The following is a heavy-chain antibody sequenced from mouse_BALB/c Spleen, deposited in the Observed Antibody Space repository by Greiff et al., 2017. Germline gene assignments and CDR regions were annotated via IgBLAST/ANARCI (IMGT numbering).Heavy chain of an antibody. J-gene: IGHJ4*01. CDR1: GFSLTSYD. D-gene: IGHD6-1*01. CDR3: VRVDSLFAMDY. Sequence: QVQLKESGPGLVAPSQSLSITCTVSGFSLTSYDISWIRQPPGKGLEWLGVIWTGGGTNYNSAFMSRLSISKDNSKSQVFLKMNSLQTDDTAIYYCVRVDSLFAMDYWGQGTSVTVSS. V-gene: IGHV2-9-2*01. CDR2: IWTGGGT.